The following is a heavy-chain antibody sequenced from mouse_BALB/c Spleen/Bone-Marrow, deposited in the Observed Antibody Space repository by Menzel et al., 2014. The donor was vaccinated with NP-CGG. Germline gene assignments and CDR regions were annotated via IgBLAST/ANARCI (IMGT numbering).Heavy chain of an antibody. CDR1: GFDFSGYW. V-gene: IGHV4-1*02. D-gene: IGHD2-2*01. J-gene: IGHJ1*01. CDR3: ARPGYYGYLDV. CDR2: INPDSSTI. Sequence: EVKLQESGGGLVQHGGSLKLSCAASGFDFSGYWMTWVRQAPGKGLEWIGVINPDSSTINYTPSLKDKFIISRDNAKNSLFLQMSKVRSEDTSLYYCARPGYYGYLDVWGAGTTVTVSS.